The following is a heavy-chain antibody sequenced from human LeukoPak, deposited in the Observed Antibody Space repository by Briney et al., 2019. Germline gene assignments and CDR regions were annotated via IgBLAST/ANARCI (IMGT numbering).Heavy chain of an antibody. CDR2: IKGDGSEG. D-gene: IGHD2-2*01. V-gene: IGHV3-7*01. CDR1: GFTFRNFV. Sequence: GGSLRLSCAASGFTFRNFVMHWVRQAPGKGLEWVANIKGDGSEGNYVGSVKGRFTVSRDNAKNLLYLQLNNLRAEDTAVYYCATRSCSISASRASSHHCMDFWGKGTTVIVSS. CDR3: ATRSCSISASRASSHHCMDF. J-gene: IGHJ6*03.